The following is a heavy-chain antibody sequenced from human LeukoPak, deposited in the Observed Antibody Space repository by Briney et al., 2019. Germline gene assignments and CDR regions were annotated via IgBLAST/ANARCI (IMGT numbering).Heavy chain of an antibody. CDR1: GDSISRNY. CDR2: FYYSGST. Sequence: SETLSLTCSVSGDSISRNYWTWTRQPPGKGLEWIGHFYYSGSTSYNPSLKSRVTISADTSKNQFSLKLTSVTAADTAVYYCADRDGVYWGQGILVTVSS. D-gene: IGHD5-24*01. J-gene: IGHJ4*02. CDR3: ADRDGVY. V-gene: IGHV4-59*01.